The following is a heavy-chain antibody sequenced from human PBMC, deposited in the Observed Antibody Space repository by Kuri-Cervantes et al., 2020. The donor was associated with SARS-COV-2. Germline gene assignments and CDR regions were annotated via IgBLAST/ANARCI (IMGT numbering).Heavy chain of an antibody. CDR2: IYHRGSS. CDR3: ARRGAGSSSAAFDI. V-gene: IGHV4-38-2*01. Sequence: SQTLSLTCAVSGYSISSGYYWGWIRQPPGKGLEWIGIIYHRGSSYYNPSLRSRVTVSVDTSKNQFSLKLSSATAADTAVYYCARRGAGSSSAAFDIWGQGTMVTVSS. J-gene: IGHJ3*02. D-gene: IGHD6-6*01. CDR1: GYSISSGYY.